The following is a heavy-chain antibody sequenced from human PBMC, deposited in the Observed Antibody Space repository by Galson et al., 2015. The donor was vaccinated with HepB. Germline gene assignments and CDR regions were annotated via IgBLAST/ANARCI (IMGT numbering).Heavy chain of an antibody. J-gene: IGHJ4*02. Sequence: SLRLSCAASGFTFSSYAMSWVRQAPGKGLEWVSAISGSGGSTYYADSVKGRFTISRDNSKNTLYLQMNSLRAEDTAVYYCRQTVNYYDSSVFDYWGQGTLVTVSS. V-gene: IGHV3-23*01. CDR1: GFTFSSYA. CDR3: RQTVNYYDSSVFDY. CDR2: ISGSGGST. D-gene: IGHD3-22*01.